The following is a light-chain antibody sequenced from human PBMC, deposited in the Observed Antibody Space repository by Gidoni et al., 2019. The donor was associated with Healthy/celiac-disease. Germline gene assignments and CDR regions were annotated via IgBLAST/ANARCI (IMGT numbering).Light chain of an antibody. CDR2: AAS. CDR3: QQSYSSPLT. V-gene: IGKV1-39*01. J-gene: IGKJ4*01. Sequence: DIQMTQSPSSLSASIGDRVTITCRASQSVSNYLNWYQQKPGSAPKLLIYAASSLQSGVPSRFSGSGSGTDFTLTISSLQPEDFAIYYCQQSYSSPLTFGGGTKVEI. CDR1: QSVSNY.